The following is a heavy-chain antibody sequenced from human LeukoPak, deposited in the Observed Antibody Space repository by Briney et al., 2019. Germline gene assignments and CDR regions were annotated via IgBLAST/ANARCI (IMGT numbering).Heavy chain of an antibody. CDR3: ARDEYSYGYPFDY. J-gene: IGHJ4*02. V-gene: IGHV3-30*09. Sequence: GGSLRLSCAASGFTFSSYAMHWVRQAPGKGLEWVAVISYDGSNKYYADSVKGRFAISRDNAKNTLYLQMNSLRAEDTAVYYCARDEYSYGYPFDYWGQGTLVTVSS. CDR2: ISYDGSNK. D-gene: IGHD5-18*01. CDR1: GFTFSSYA.